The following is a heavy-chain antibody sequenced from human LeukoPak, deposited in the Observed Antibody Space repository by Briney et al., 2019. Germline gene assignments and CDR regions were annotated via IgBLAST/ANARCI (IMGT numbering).Heavy chain of an antibody. CDR2: ITPIFGTP. V-gene: IGHV1-69*13. CDR1: GGTFSSYP. Sequence: ASVKVSCNVSGGTFSSYPISWVRQAPGQGLEWMGEITPIFGTPDYAQKFQGRVTITADESTTTTYLEVSSLRSEDTAIYYCARNSRVVSTSGLNYWGQGTLVTVSS. D-gene: IGHD4-23*01. J-gene: IGHJ4*02. CDR3: ARNSRVVSTSGLNY.